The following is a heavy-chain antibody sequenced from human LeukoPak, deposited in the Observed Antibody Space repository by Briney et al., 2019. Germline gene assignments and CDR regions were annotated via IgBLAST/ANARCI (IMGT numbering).Heavy chain of an antibody. J-gene: IGHJ4*02. CDR1: GYTFTSYG. CDR3: ARDLEQGVQTVYFDY. V-gene: IGHV1-18*01. Sequence: GASENVSCKASGYTFTSYGISWVRQAPAQGLEWMGWINAYNGNTNYAQKLQGRVTMTTHTSTSTAYMELRSLRSDDTAVYYCARDLEQGVQTVYFDYWGQGTLVTVSS. D-gene: IGHD1-1*01. CDR2: INAYNGNT.